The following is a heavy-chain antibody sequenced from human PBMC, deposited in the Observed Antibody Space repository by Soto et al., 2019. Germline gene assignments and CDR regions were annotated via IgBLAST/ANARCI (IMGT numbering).Heavy chain of an antibody. Sequence: QVDLVQSGAEVKKPGASVTISCKASGSAITRYYIHWVRQAPGRVLEWMGIINPGGGSASYAQKFQDRVSIDKDTSTGTVYMDLMSLRTEDTAVYYCARDTSGWSLNGLDVWGQGTTVNVSS. CDR3: ARDTSGWSLNGLDV. CDR2: INPGGGSA. CDR1: GSAITRYY. J-gene: IGHJ6*02. D-gene: IGHD6-19*01. V-gene: IGHV1-46*01.